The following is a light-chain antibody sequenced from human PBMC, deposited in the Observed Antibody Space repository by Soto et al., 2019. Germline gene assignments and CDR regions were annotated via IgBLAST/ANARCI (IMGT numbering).Light chain of an antibody. J-gene: IGKJ4*01. CDR2: WAS. CDR1: QSVLYSSNNKNY. CDR3: QQYYSITLN. V-gene: IGKV4-1*01. Sequence: DIVMTQSPDSLAVSLGERATINCKSSQSVLYSSNNKNYLAWYQQKPGQPPKLLIYWASTRESGVPDRFSGSGSGTDFTLTISSLQAEDVAVYYCQQYYSITLNYGGGTKV.